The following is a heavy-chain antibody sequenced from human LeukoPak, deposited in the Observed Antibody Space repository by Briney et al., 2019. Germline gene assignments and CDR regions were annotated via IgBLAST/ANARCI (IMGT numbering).Heavy chain of an antibody. CDR2: IPYDGSNK. CDR3: AKGVGGLANYYYMDV. V-gene: IGHV3-30*02. CDR1: GFAFSRHG. J-gene: IGHJ6*03. D-gene: IGHD3-16*01. Sequence: GGSLRLSCAASGFAFSRHGIHWVRQAPGKGLEWVAFIPYDGSNKFYADSVKGRFTISRDNSKNTLYLQMNSLRAEDTAVYYCAKGVGGLANYYYMDVWGKGTTVTVSS.